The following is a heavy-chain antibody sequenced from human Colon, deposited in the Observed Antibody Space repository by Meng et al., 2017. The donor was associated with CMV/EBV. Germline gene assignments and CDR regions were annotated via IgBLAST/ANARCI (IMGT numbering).Heavy chain of an antibody. CDR3: ARSVQVAQYFDH. Sequence: ASVKVSCKASGYIFTGYYIHWVRQAPGQGLEWMGTINPSGGTTRYAQNFQGRLTVTRDTSTNSVYMELTSLRSEDMAVYYCARSVQVAQYFDHWGQGTLVTVSS. D-gene: IGHD5-12*01. CDR2: INPSGGTT. V-gene: IGHV1-46*01. J-gene: IGHJ4*02. CDR1: GYIFTGYY.